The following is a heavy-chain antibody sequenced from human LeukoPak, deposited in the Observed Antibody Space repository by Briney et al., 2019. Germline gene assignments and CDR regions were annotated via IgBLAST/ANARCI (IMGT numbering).Heavy chain of an antibody. CDR2: IIPIFGTA. V-gene: IGHV1-69*05. J-gene: IGHJ4*02. Sequence: ASVKVSCKASGGTFSSYAISWVRQAPGQGLEWMGGIIPIFGTANYAQKFQGRVTITTDESTSTAYMELSSLRSEDTAVYYCASPRDSSGYYFDYWGQGTLVTVSS. CDR1: GGTFSSYA. CDR3: ASPRDSSGYYFDY. D-gene: IGHD3-22*01.